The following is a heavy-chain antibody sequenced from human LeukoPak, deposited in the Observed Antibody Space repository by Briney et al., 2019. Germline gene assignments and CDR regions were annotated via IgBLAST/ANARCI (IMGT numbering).Heavy chain of an antibody. V-gene: IGHV4-34*01. J-gene: IGHJ6*02. D-gene: IGHD2-2*01. CDR2: INHSGST. CDR3: ARGHRPTIVVVPAANGYYYYGMDV. Sequence: SETLSLTCAVYGGSFSGYYWSWIRQPPGKGLEWIGEINHSGSTNYNPSLKSRVTISVDTSKNQFSLKLSSVTAADTAVYYCARGHRPTIVVVPAANGYYYYGMDVWAKGPRSPSP. CDR1: GGSFSGYY.